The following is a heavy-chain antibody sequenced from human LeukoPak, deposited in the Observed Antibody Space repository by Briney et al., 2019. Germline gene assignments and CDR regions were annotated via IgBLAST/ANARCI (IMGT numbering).Heavy chain of an antibody. CDR2: IYSDRST. D-gene: IGHD3-3*02. J-gene: IGHJ4*02. CDR1: GFTFSTSY. Sequence: GGSLRPSCTAPGFTFSTSYMSWVRQAPGKGLEWVAIIYSDRSTYYPESVKGRFTISRDDSKNTVLLQMDSLRAEDTAIYYCARDLAFSSYSYWGQGALVTVSS. CDR3: ARDLAFSSYSY. V-gene: IGHV3-53*01.